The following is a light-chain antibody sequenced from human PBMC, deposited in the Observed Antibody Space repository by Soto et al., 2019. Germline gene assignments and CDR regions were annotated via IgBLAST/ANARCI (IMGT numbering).Light chain of an antibody. CDR1: SSNIGAGYD. V-gene: IGLV1-40*01. J-gene: IGLJ2*01. Sequence: QSVLTQPPSVSGAPGQRVTISCTGSSSNIGAGYDVHWYQQLPGTAPKRLIYGNSNRPSGVPVRFSGSKSGTSASLAITGLQAEDDAEYYCQSYDSSRSGVVFGGGTKLTVL. CDR3: QSYDSSRSGVV. CDR2: GNS.